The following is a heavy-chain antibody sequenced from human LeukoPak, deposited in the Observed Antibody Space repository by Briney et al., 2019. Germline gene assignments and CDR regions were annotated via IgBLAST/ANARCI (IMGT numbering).Heavy chain of an antibody. J-gene: IGHJ5*02. D-gene: IGHD3-10*02. V-gene: IGHV1-8*03. Sequence: ASVKVSCKASGYTFTSYYMHWVRQATGQGLEWMGWMNPNSGNTGYAQKFQGRVTITRNTSISTAYMELSSLRSEDTAVYYCARDLSSVFGENWFDPWGQGTLVTVSS. CDR3: ARDLSSVFGENWFDP. CDR1: GYTFTSYY. CDR2: MNPNSGNT.